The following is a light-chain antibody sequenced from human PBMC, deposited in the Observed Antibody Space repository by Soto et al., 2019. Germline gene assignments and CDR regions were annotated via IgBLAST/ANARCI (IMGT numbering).Light chain of an antibody. J-gene: IGKJ1*01. CDR2: DAS. V-gene: IGKV1-5*01. CDR3: QQYNSYPCT. Sequence: DIQMTPSSFPLFAFVGNRINNNCPASQSISSWLAWYQQKPGKAPKLMIYDASSLQSGVPATFSGSGSGTEFTLTISSLQPDDFATYYCQQYNSYPCTFGQGTKVDIK. CDR1: QSISSW.